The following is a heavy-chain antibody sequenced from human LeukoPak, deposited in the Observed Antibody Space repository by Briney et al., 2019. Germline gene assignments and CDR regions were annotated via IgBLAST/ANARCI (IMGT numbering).Heavy chain of an antibody. D-gene: IGHD3-3*01. J-gene: IGHJ4*02. CDR3: AKAADYDFWSGSFDY. Sequence: GGSLRLSCAASGFTFSSYAMSWVRQAPGKGLEWVSAISSSGGSTYYADSVKGRFTISRDNSKNTLYLQMNSLRAEDTAVYYCAKAADYDFWSGSFDYWGQGTLVTVSS. CDR1: GFTFSSYA. CDR2: ISSSGGST. V-gene: IGHV3-23*01.